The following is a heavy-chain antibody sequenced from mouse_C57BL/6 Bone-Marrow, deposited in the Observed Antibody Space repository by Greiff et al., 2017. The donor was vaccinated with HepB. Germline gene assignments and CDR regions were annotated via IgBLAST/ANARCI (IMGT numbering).Heavy chain of an antibody. V-gene: IGHV1-15*01. CDR2: IDPETGGT. J-gene: IGHJ3*01. Sequence: QVQLQQSGAELVRPGASVTLSCKASGYTFTDYEMHWVKQTPVHGLEWIGAIDPETGGTAYNQKFKGKAILTADKSSSTAYMELRSLTSEDSDVYYCTGSDDGYYRYWFAYWGQGTLVTVSA. CDR1: GYTFTDYE. D-gene: IGHD2-3*01. CDR3: TGSDDGYYRYWFAY.